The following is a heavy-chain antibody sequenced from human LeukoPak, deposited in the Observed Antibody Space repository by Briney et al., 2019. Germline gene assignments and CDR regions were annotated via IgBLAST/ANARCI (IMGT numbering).Heavy chain of an antibody. V-gene: IGHV3-23*01. CDR3: ARGYDSIRYYFDY. J-gene: IGHJ4*02. Sequence: GGSLRLSCAASGFTFSSYAMSWVRQAPGKGLEWVSAISGSGGSTYYADSVKGRFSISRDNSKNTLHLQMNSLRAEDTAVYYCARGYDSIRYYFDYWGQGTLVTVSS. CDR2: ISGSGGST. CDR1: GFTFSSYA. D-gene: IGHD3-3*01.